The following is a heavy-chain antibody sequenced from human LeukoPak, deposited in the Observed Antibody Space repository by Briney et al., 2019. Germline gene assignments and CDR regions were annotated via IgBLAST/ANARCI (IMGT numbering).Heavy chain of an antibody. D-gene: IGHD3-22*01. Sequence: WVAVISYDGSNKYYADSVKGRFTISRDNSKNTLYLQMNSLRAEDTAVYYCASGSYEGLLYYYYGMDVWGQGTTVTVSS. CDR2: ISYDGSNK. V-gene: IGHV3-30-3*01. J-gene: IGHJ6*02. CDR3: ASGSYEGLLYYYYGMDV.